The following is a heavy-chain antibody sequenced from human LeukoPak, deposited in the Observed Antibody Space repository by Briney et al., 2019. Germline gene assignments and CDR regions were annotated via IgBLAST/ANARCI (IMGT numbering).Heavy chain of an antibody. CDR2: INQDESEK. V-gene: IGHV3-7*01. D-gene: IGHD3-10*01. CDR1: GFTFRTYW. Sequence: GGSLRLSCAASGFTFRTYWMSWVRQAPGKGLEWVANINQDESEKYYVESVKGRFTISRDNSKNMVFLQMNSLTAEDTAIYYCARDRGNVVRGANGLDVWGQGTTVTASS. CDR3: ARDRGNVVRGANGLDV. J-gene: IGHJ6*02.